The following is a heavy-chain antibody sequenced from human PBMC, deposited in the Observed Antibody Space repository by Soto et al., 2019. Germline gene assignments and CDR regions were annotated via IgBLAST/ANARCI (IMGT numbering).Heavy chain of an antibody. D-gene: IGHD3-3*01. CDR1: GYTFTGYY. Sequence: ASVKVSCKASGYTFTGYYMHWVRQAPGQELEWMGWINPNSGGTNYAQKFQGRVTMTRDTSISTAYMELSRLRSDDTAVYYCAREEVRFLEWLLSPRYGMDVWGQGTTVTVSS. CDR3: AREEVRFLEWLLSPRYGMDV. CDR2: INPNSGGT. J-gene: IGHJ6*02. V-gene: IGHV1-2*02.